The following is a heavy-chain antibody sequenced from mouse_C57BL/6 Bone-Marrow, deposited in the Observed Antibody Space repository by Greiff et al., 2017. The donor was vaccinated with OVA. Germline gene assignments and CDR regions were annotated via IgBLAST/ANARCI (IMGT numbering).Heavy chain of an antibody. CDR3: TTCCYYCWFAD. CDR2: IDPENGDT. Sequence: EVQVVESGAELVRPGASVKLSCTASGFNIKDDYMHWVKQRPEQGLEWIGWIDPENGDTEYASKFQGKANLTADTSSNTAYLQLSSLTSEDTAVDYCTTCCYYCWFADWGQGTLVTVSA. D-gene: IGHD2-3*01. V-gene: IGHV14-4*01. J-gene: IGHJ3*01. CDR1: GFNIKDDY.